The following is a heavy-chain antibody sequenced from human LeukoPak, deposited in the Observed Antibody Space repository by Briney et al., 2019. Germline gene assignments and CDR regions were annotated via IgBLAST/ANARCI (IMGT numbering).Heavy chain of an antibody. CDR1: GFTFSNYG. D-gene: IGHD1-26*01. CDR2: VSRDGRNK. Sequence: QPGGSLRLPCTASGFTFSNYGMHWVRQAPGKGLEGVAVVSRDGRNKYYGDSVQGRFTISRDNSKNTMFLQMNSFRPEDTAVYYCAKVWHSEGYGTYNDGWGQGTLVTVSS. J-gene: IGHJ4*02. V-gene: IGHV3-30*18. CDR3: AKVWHSEGYGTYNDG.